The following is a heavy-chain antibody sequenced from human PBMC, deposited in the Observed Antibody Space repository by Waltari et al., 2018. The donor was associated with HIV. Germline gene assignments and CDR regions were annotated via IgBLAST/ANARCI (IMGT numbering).Heavy chain of an antibody. D-gene: IGHD6-13*01. CDR1: DGSVTGPY. J-gene: IGHJ4*02. Sequence: QVQLHLSGPGLVEPSETLSLTCTVSDGSVTGPYWSWIRQSAGKGLEWIGRIYSSGKTYYNPSLKSRVTVSLDTSNNQFSLRLTSVTAADTAVYYCARETYSPPLYYFDFWGLGSLVTVSS. V-gene: IGHV4-4*07. CDR3: ARETYSPPLYYFDF. CDR2: IYSSGKT.